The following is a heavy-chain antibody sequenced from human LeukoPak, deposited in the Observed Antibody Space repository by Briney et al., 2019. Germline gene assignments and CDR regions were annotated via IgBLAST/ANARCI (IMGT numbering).Heavy chain of an antibody. CDR2: LDTEDGET. CDR3: ATISGGSWGWFDP. D-gene: IGHD2-15*01. Sequence: GSVKVSCKVSGYTLTELSMHWVRPAPGKGLEWMGGLDTEDGETIYAQKLQGRVTMTEDTSTDTAYMELSSLRSEDTAVYYCATISGGSWGWFDPWGQGTLVTVSS. CDR1: GYTLTELS. V-gene: IGHV1-24*01. J-gene: IGHJ5*02.